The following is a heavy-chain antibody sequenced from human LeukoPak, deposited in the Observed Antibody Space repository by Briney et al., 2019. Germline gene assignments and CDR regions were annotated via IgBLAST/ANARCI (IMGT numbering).Heavy chain of an antibody. J-gene: IGHJ6*03. CDR2: INPSGGST. V-gene: IGHV1-46*01. CDR3: AGASEGKSPYYYYMDV. Sequence: ASVKVSCKASGYTFTSYYMHWVRQAPGQGLEWMGIINPSGGSTSYAQKFQGRVTMTRDTSTSTVYMELSSLRSEDTAVYYCAGASEGKSPYYYYMDVWGKGTTVTVSS. CDR1: GYTFTSYY.